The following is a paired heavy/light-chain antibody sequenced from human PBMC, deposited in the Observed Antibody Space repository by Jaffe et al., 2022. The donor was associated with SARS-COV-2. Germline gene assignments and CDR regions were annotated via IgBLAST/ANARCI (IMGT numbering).Heavy chain of an antibody. CDR2: ISANGDNT. CDR1: GFTFTSYA. CDR3: AKVPQYTIREGFDP. Sequence: EVHLLESGGDLVQPGGSLRLSCAASGFTFTSYAMGWVRQAPGKGLEYVSAISANGDNTYYADSVKGRFTISRDNSKSTLYLEMNSLRAEDTAVYFCAKVPQYTIREGFDPWGQGTLVTVSS. D-gene: IGHD3-3*01. V-gene: IGHV3-23*01. J-gene: IGHJ5*02.
Light chain of an antibody. CDR1: QSLVYSDGNTY. CDR2: KVS. J-gene: IGKJ4*01. CDR3: MQGTYWPKLT. Sequence: DVVMTQSPLSLSVTLGQPASISCRSSQSLVYSDGNTYLNWFQQRPGQSPRRLIYKVSNRDSGVPDRFSGSGSGTDFTLKISRVEAEDVGIYYCMQGTYWPKLTFGGGTKVEIK. V-gene: IGKV2-30*01.